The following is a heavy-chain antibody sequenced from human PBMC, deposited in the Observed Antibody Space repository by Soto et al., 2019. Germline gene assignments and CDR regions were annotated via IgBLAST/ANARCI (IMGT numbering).Heavy chain of an antibody. J-gene: IGHJ5*02. V-gene: IGHV3-74*01. CDR3: ARDPTPYTAADATSRNWFDP. D-gene: IGHD6-13*01. CDR1: GFTFSNHW. CDR2: INNDGKTT. Sequence: GGSLRLSCTASGFTFSNHWMHWVRQGPGKGLVWVARINNDGKTTTYADSVRGRFTISRDNAKNTLYLQMNSLRAEDTAVYFCARDPTPYTAADATSRNWFDPWGQGTLVTVSS.